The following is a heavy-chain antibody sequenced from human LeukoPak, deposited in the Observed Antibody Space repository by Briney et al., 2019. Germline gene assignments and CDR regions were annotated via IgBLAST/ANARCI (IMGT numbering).Heavy chain of an antibody. CDR2: ISGYNGNT. D-gene: IGHD6-19*01. CDR1: GYTFTSYG. Sequence: GASVKVSCKASGYTFTSYGISWVRQAPGQGLEWMGWISGYNGNTNYAQKFQGRVTMTTDTSTGTAYMELRSLRSDDTAVYYCARDWAVGNYGMDVWGQGTTVTVSS. J-gene: IGHJ6*02. V-gene: IGHV1-18*01. CDR3: ARDWAVGNYGMDV.